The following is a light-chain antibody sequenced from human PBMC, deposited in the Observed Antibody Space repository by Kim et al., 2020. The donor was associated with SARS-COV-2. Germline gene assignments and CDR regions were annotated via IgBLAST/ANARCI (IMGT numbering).Light chain of an antibody. V-gene: IGKV3-11*01. CDR1: QSVNSY. CDR3: QQRTNWPRT. Sequence: EIVLTQSPATLSLSPGERATLSCRASQSVNSYLAWYQQKPGQAPRLLIYDASNRATGIRPRFSGSGSGTDFTLSISSLEPEDFAVYYCQQRTNWPRTFGQGTKVDIK. CDR2: DAS. J-gene: IGKJ1*01.